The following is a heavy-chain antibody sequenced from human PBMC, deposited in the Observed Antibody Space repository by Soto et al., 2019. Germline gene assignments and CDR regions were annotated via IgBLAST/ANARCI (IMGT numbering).Heavy chain of an antibody. CDR2: INPNSGGT. CDR1: GYTFTVYY. Sequence: GASVKVSFKASGYTFTVYYMHWVRQAPGQGLEWMGWINPNSGGTNYAQKFQGRVTMTRDTSISTAYMELSRLRSDDTAVYYCARDDSSGYDPIFDYWGQGTLVTVSS. J-gene: IGHJ4*02. D-gene: IGHD5-12*01. CDR3: ARDDSSGYDPIFDY. V-gene: IGHV1-2*02.